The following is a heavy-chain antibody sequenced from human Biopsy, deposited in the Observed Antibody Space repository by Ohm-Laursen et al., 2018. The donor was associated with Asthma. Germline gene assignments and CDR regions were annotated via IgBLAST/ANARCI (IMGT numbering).Heavy chain of an antibody. CDR1: GFTFSSYS. Sequence: SLRLSCAASGFTFSSYSMNWVRQAPGKGLEWVSYISSSSTIYYADSVKGRFTISRVNAKNSLYLQMNSLRDEDTAVYYCARFKRGYSYGYAGVFDYWGQGTLVTVSS. CDR2: ISSSSTI. D-gene: IGHD5-18*01. V-gene: IGHV3-48*02. CDR3: ARFKRGYSYGYAGVFDY. J-gene: IGHJ4*02.